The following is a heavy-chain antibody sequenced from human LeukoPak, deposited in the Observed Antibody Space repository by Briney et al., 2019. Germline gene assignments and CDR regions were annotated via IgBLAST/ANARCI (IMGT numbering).Heavy chain of an antibody. V-gene: IGHV4-59*01. J-gene: IGHJ4*02. CDR3: ARVGKGIAAAGTS. D-gene: IGHD6-13*01. CDR1: GGSISSYY. CDR2: IYYSGST. Sequence: SETLSVTCTVSGGSISSYYWSWIRQPPGKGLEWIGYIYYSGSTNYNPSLKSRVTISVDTSKNQFSLKLSSVTAADTAVYYCARVGKGIAAAGTSWGQGTLVTVSS.